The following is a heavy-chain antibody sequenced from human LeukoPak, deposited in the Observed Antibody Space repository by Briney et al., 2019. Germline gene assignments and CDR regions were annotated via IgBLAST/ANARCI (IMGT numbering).Heavy chain of an antibody. J-gene: IGHJ4*02. CDR2: LRGDGET. Sequence: GGSLRLSCAASGFSFSNYAMSWVRQAPARGPEWVSSLRGDGETFYADSVKGRFTLSRDDSRNTVYLQLNNLRVEDTAIYYCAKASWASNADAVWWGQGTQVPVSS. D-gene: IGHD1-1*01. CDR1: GFSFSNYA. V-gene: IGHV3-23*01. CDR3: AKASWASNADAVW.